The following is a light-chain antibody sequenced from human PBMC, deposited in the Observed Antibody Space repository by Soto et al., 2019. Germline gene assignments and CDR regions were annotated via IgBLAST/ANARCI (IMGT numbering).Light chain of an antibody. CDR3: AVWDDSLMGV. CDR2: NNS. J-gene: IGLJ1*01. CDR1: SSNIGAGYD. Sequence: VLTQPPSVSGAPGQRVTISCTGSSSNIGAGYDVHWYQQLPGTAPKLLIYNNSNRPSGVPDRFSGSKSGTSASLAISGLQPEDEADYYCAVWDDSLMGVFGGGTKVTVL. V-gene: IGLV1-40*01.